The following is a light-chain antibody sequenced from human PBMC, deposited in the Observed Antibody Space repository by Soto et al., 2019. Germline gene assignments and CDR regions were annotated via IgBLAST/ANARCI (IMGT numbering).Light chain of an antibody. V-gene: IGKV3-15*01. CDR2: DVS. Sequence: EIVMTQSPVTLSVSPGERPTLPCRAGQGVTTNFAWYQQKSGQSPRLLIYDVSIRATGVPARFSGTGSETDFTLTISGLQSEDSAVYFCQQYNNWPFAFGQGTGLEIK. J-gene: IGKJ5*01. CDR3: QQYNNWPFA. CDR1: QGVTTN.